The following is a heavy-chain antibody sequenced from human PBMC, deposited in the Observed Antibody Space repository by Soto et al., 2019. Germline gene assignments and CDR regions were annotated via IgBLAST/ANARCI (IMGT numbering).Heavy chain of an antibody. CDR3: ARGGEYFDY. J-gene: IGHJ4*02. D-gene: IGHD3-10*01. V-gene: IGHV3-53*02. CDR1: GFTVSGNF. CDR2: LYGGGNT. Sequence: EVQPVETGGGLIQPGGSLRLSCAASGFTVSGNFMNWVRQAPGKGLEWVSILYGGGNTYYADSVKGRFTISRDSSKNTLYLQMHSLRVEDTAVYYCARGGEYFDYWGQGTLVTVSS.